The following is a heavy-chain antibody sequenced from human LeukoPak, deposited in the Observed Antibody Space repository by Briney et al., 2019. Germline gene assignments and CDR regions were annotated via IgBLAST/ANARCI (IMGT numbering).Heavy chain of an antibody. V-gene: IGHV1-69*05. D-gene: IGHD6-19*01. CDR3: AREGERDIAVSYI. Sequence: SVKVSCKASGGTFSSYAISWVRQAPGQGLEWMGGIIPIFGTANYAQKFQGRVTITTDESTSTAYMELSSLRSEDTAVYYCAREGERDIAVSYIWGQGTMVTVSS. CDR2: IIPIFGTA. CDR1: GGTFSSYA. J-gene: IGHJ3*02.